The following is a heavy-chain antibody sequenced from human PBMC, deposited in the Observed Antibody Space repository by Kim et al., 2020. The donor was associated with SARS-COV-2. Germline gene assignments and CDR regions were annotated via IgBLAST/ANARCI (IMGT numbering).Heavy chain of an antibody. D-gene: IGHD3-16*01. J-gene: IGHJ3*01. CDR2: IYTSGTA. Sequence: SETLSLTCSVSGGSISSGSFYWNWIRQPAGKGLDWIGRIYTSGTANYNPSLKSRVTISIDTSKKQISLRLSSVSAADTAVYYCARFGALKDAFDVWGQGTVVIVSS. CDR1: GGSISSGSFY. V-gene: IGHV4-61*02. CDR3: ARFGALKDAFDV.